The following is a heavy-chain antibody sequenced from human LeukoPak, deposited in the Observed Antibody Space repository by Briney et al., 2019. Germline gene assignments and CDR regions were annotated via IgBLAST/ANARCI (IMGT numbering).Heavy chain of an antibody. Sequence: ASVKVSCKASGGTFSSYAISWVRQAPGQGLEWMGGIIPIFGTANYAQKFQGRVTITADKSTSTAYMELSSLRSEDTAVYYCARGPHTLYSSSWSNWFDPWGQGTLVTVSS. J-gene: IGHJ5*02. CDR1: GGTFSSYA. CDR2: IIPIFGTA. D-gene: IGHD6-13*01. CDR3: ARGPHTLYSSSWSNWFDP. V-gene: IGHV1-69*06.